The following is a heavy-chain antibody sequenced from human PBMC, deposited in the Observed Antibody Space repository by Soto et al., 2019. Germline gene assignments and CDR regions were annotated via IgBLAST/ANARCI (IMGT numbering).Heavy chain of an antibody. CDR1: GGSISSGDYY. CDR3: AGGGYKYALGDY. V-gene: IGHV4-31*01. D-gene: IGHD5-18*01. CDR2: IHYRGIT. J-gene: IGHJ4*02. Sequence: QVQLQESGPGLVKPSQTLSLTCSVSGGSISSGDYYWSWIRQHPGKGLEWIGYIHYRGITYYNPSLKGPGSLSGDRFKNQVSPKLNSLTAADTAVYFFAGGGYKYALGDYWGQGTLVTVSS.